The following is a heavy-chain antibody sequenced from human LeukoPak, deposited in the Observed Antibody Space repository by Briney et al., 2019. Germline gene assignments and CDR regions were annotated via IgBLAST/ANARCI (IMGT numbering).Heavy chain of an antibody. J-gene: IGHJ4*02. V-gene: IGHV3-74*01. CDR3: ARERGWSFYFDS. CDR1: GFTFSSSC. Sequence: GGSLRLSCAASGFTFSSSCMHWVRQAPGKGLVWVARINSDGSSTNYADSVKGRSTISRDNAKNTLYLEINSLRAEDAASYYCARERGWSFYFDSWGQGTLVTVSS. D-gene: IGHD6-19*01. CDR2: INSDGSST.